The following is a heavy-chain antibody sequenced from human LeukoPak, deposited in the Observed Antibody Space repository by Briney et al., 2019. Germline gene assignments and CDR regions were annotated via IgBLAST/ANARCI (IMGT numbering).Heavy chain of an antibody. D-gene: IGHD3-10*01. CDR1: GGSISSGDYY. V-gene: IGHV4-30-4*01. J-gene: IGHJ4*02. Sequence: PSETLSLTCTVSGGSISSGDYYWSWIRQSPGKGLEWIGYIFYSESTYYNPSLKSRVTISLDTSKSQFSLRLSSVTAADTAVYYCARGAYGSGSPGTYFDFWGQGALVTVSS. CDR2: IFYSEST. CDR3: ARGAYGSGSPGTYFDF.